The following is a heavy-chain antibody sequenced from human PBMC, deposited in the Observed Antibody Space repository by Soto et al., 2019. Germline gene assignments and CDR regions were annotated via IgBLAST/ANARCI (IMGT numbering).Heavy chain of an antibody. CDR2: IYWDDDK. D-gene: IGHD2-21*02. J-gene: IGHJ4*02. CDR3: SHNGDRSRLFKY. V-gene: IGHV2-5*02. Sequence: GSGPTLVNPTQTLTLTCTFSGFSLSTSGVGVGWIRQPPGKALEWLALIYWDDDKRYRPSLKSRLTITQDTSRNQVVLTMTNMDPVDTATYYCSHNGDRSRLFKYSGQRTLVTVSS. CDR1: GFSLSTSGVG.